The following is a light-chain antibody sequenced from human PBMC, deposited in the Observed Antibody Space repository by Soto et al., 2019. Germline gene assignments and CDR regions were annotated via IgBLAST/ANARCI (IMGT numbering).Light chain of an antibody. CDR2: EVS. J-gene: IGLJ3*02. V-gene: IGLV2-14*01. CDR3: LSYTINSILV. CDR1: NSDVGAYNY. Sequence: QSALTQPASVSGSPGQSITISCTGTNSDVGAYNYVSWFQQHPGKAPKLIIFEVSNRPSGVSHRFSGSKSGNTASLTISGLQTEDEADYSFLSYTINSILVFGGGTKLTVL.